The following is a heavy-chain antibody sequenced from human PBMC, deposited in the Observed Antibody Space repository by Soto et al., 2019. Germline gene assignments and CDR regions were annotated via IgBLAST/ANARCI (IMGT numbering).Heavy chain of an antibody. CDR1: GFPFTSYG. CDR2: ISAYNGDK. Sequence: QVQLVQSGAEVKKPGASVKVSCKASGFPFTSYGIIWVRQAPGEGPEWMGWISAYNGDKNFAEKFQGRVTMTTDTSTSTAFLELRSLRYDDTAVYYCARDVDTAMGTRAFDLWGQGTMVTVSS. CDR3: ARDVDTAMGTRAFDL. V-gene: IGHV1-18*04. D-gene: IGHD5-18*01. J-gene: IGHJ3*01.